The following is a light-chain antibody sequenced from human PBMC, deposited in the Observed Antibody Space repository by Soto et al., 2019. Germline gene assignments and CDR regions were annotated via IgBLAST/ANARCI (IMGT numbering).Light chain of an antibody. V-gene: IGLV2-14*03. Sequence: QSALTQPASVSGSPGQSITISCTGTSSDIGGYNFGSWYQQHPGKAPKLILYDVANRPSGVSHRFSASKSGNTASLTISGLQAEDEADYYCTSYTSSSRYGFGTGTKLTVL. CDR1: SSDIGGYNF. CDR2: DVA. J-gene: IGLJ1*01. CDR3: TSYTSSSRYG.